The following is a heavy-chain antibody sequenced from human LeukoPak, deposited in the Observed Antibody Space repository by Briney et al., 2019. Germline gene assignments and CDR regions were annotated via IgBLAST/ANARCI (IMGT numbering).Heavy chain of an antibody. J-gene: IGHJ4*02. CDR3: ASHTAMANFDY. D-gene: IGHD5-18*01. CDR2: IYTSGST. CDR1: GGSISSGSYY. Sequence: SETLSLTCTLSGGSISSGSYYWSWIRQPAGKGLEWIGRIYTSGSTNYNPSLKSRVTISVDTSKNQFSLKLSSVTAADTAVYYCASHTAMANFDYWGQGTLVTVSS. V-gene: IGHV4-61*02.